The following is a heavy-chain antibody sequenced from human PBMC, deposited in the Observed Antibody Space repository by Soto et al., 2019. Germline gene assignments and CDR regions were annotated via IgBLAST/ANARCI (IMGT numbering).Heavy chain of an antibody. CDR1: GGSISSYY. Sequence: PSETLSLTCTVSGGSISSYYWSWIRQPPGKGLEWIGYIYYSGSTNYNPSLKSRVTISVDTSKNQFSLKLSSVTAADTAVYYCARGTYWAWLTGYEYYFDYWGQGTLVTVS. J-gene: IGHJ4*02. CDR3: ARGTYWAWLTGYEYYFDY. D-gene: IGHD3-9*01. CDR2: IYYSGST. V-gene: IGHV4-59*01.